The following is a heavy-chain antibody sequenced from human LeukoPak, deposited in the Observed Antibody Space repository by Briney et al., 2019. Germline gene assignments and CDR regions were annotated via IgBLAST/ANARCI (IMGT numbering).Heavy chain of an antibody. CDR3: AGGSGPYYYSGMDV. CDR1: GGSISSGGYY. J-gene: IGHJ6*02. V-gene: IGHV4-61*08. D-gene: IGHD2-15*01. CDR2: IYYSGST. Sequence: SETLSLTCTVSGGSISSGGYYWTWIRQHPGKGLEWIGYIYYSGSTNYNPSLKSRVTISVDTSKNQFSLKLSSVTAADTAVYYCAGGSGPYYYSGMDVWGQGTTVTVSS.